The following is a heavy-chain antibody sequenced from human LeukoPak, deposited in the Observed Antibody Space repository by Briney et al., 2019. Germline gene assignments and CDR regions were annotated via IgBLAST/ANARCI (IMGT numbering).Heavy chain of an antibody. Sequence: GGSLRLSCAASGFTFSSYAMNWVRQAPGKGLEWVSTISGSGGSTYYADSVKGRFTISRDNSKNTLYMQMNSLRAEDTAVYSCAKSYSSGWYGFDYWGQGNLVTVSS. V-gene: IGHV3-23*01. CDR3: AKSYSSGWYGFDY. J-gene: IGHJ4*02. CDR1: GFTFSSYA. D-gene: IGHD6-19*01. CDR2: ISGSGGST.